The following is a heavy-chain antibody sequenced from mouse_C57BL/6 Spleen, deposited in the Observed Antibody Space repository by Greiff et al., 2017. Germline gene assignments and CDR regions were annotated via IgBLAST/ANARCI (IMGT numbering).Heavy chain of an antibody. J-gene: IGHJ4*01. Sequence: DVKLVESGGGLVKPGGSLKLSCAASGFTFSDYGMHWVRQAPEKGLEWVAYISSGSSTIYYADTVKGRFTISRDNAKNTLFLQMTSLRSEDTAMYYCARRTTEAMDYWGQGTSVTVSS. CDR3: ARRTTEAMDY. D-gene: IGHD1-1*01. CDR1: GFTFSDYG. CDR2: ISSGSSTI. V-gene: IGHV5-17*01.